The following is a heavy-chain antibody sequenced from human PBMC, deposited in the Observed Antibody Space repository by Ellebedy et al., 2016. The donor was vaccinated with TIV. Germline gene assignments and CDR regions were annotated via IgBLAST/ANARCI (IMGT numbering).Heavy chain of an antibody. V-gene: IGHV3-7*03. D-gene: IGHD3-3*01. CDR2: IRQDGSEK. CDR3: ASPAFWSGYSSDY. J-gene: IGHJ4*02. CDR1: GFTFSSYW. Sequence: GGSLRLSCAASGFTFSSYWMTWVRQAPGKGLEWVANIRQDGSEKKYVDSVKGRFTISRDNAKNSLYLQMNSLRTKDTAVYYCASPAFWSGYSSDYWGQGTLVTVSS.